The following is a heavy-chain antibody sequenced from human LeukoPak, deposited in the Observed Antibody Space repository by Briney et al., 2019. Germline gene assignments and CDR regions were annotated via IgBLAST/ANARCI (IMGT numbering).Heavy chain of an antibody. CDR2: IYYSGSI. D-gene: IGHD5-12*01. Sequence: PSETLSLTCTVSGGSISSSSYYWGWIRQPPGKGLEWIGSIYYSGSIYYNPSLKSRVTISVDTSKNQFSLKLSSVTAADTAVYYCARHTERIVAHPWDYWGQGTLVTVSS. J-gene: IGHJ4*02. CDR3: ARHTERIVAHPWDY. CDR1: GGSISSSSYY. V-gene: IGHV4-39*01.